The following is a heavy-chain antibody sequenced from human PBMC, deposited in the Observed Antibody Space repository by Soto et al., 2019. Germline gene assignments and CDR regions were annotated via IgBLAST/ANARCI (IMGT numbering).Heavy chain of an antibody. CDR2: FTSPGVT. D-gene: IGHD1-26*01. CDR1: GFTIINYD. V-gene: IGHV3-23*01. J-gene: IGHJ4*02. CDR3: AKSEARNGCYFD. Sequence: EVQLLESGGGLVQPGGSLRLSCEASGFTIINYDMTWLRQAPGQGLEWVSTFTSPGVTYYADSVKGRFTISRDTSKNTLFLQMNSLRAEDTAVYYCAKSEARNGCYFDWGQGTLVTVSS.